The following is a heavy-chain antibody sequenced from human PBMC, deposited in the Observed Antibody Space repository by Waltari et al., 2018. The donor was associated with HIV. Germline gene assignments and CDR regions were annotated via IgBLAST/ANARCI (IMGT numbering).Heavy chain of an antibody. CDR1: GGSISNYY. V-gene: IGHV4-59*01. J-gene: IGHJ5*02. D-gene: IGHD2-15*01. CDR2: IYYSGST. Sequence: QVQLQESGPGLVKPSETLSLTCTVPGGSISNYYWGWIRQPPGKGLEWIGYIYYSGSTNYNPSLKSRVTISVDTSRTRFSLKLGSVTAADTAVYYCARGGRGYCSGGTCLGHWFDPWGQGTLVTVSS. CDR3: ARGGRGYCSGGTCLGHWFDP.